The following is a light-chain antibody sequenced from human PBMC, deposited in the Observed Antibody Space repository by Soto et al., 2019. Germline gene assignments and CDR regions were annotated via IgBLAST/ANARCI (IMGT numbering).Light chain of an antibody. Sequence: QSVLTQPPSASGTPGQRVTIPCSGSSSNIGSNFVNWYQQLPGTAPQLLMYNNNQRPSGVPDRFSGSKSGTSASLAISGLQSEDEADYHCATWDDSLSGLVFGGGTKVTVL. J-gene: IGLJ3*02. CDR1: SSNIGSNF. CDR3: ATWDDSLSGLV. V-gene: IGLV1-44*01. CDR2: NNN.